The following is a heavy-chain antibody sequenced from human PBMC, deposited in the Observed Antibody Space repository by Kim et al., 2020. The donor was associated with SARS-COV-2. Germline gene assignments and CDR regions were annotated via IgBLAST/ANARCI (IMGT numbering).Heavy chain of an antibody. J-gene: IGHJ2*01. D-gene: IGHD2-2*01. CDR3: ARGQSVVVVPAVSAHFDL. CDR1: GGSFSGYY. V-gene: IGHV4-34*01. Sequence: SETLSLTCAVYGGSFSGYYWSWIRQPPGKGLEWIGEINHSGSTNYNPSLKSRVTISVDTSKNQFSLKLSSVTAADTAVYYCARGQSVVVVPAVSAHFDLWGRGTLVTVSS. CDR2: INHSGST.